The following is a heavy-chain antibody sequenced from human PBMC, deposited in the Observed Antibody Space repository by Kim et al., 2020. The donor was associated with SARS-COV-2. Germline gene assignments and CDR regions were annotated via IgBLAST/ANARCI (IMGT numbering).Heavy chain of an antibody. V-gene: IGHV3-33*01. CDR1: GFTFSSYG. CDR2: IWYDGSNK. CDR3: ARESPSYYDFWSGYSPFL. J-gene: IGHJ4*02. Sequence: GGSLRLSCAASGFTFSSYGMHWVRQAPGKGLEWVAVIWYDGSNKYYADSVKGRFTISRDNSKNTLYLQMNSLRAEDTAVYYCARESPSYYDFWSGYSPFLWGQGTLVTVSS. D-gene: IGHD3-3*01.